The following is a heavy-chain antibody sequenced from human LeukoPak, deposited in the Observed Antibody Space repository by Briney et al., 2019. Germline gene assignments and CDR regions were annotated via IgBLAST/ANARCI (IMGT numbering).Heavy chain of an antibody. CDR2: TYYSGNT. J-gene: IGHJ5*01. D-gene: IGHD1-26*01. Sequence: PSETLSLTCSVSGDLIIGAPYFWSWVRQHPGKGLEWIAYTYYSGNTYYNPSLKSRVALSVDTSKNQFSLNLASVCARVVGSTSWFDSWGQGTLVTVSS. CDR1: GDLIIGAPYF. V-gene: IGHV4-31*03. CDR3: WFDS.